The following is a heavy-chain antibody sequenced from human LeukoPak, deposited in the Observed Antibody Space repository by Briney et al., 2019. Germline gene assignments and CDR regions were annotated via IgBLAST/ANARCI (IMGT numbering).Heavy chain of an antibody. J-gene: IGHJ6*02. Sequence: SETLSLTCSVSGGSISSYYWSWIRQPAGKGLEWIGRIYTSGSTNYNPSLKSRVTMSVDTSKNQFSLKLSSVTAADTAVYYCAREEGSSEKWEPLLYYYGMDVWGQGTTVTVSS. D-gene: IGHD1-26*01. CDR2: IYTSGST. CDR1: GGSISSYY. CDR3: AREEGSSEKWEPLLYYYGMDV. V-gene: IGHV4-4*07.